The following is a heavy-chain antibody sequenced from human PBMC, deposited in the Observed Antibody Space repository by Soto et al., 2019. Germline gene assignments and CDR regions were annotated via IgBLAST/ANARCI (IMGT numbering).Heavy chain of an antibody. V-gene: IGHV4-28*01. CDR3: ARTSRFKTGNLDY. J-gene: IGHJ4*02. CDR2: IFYTGTT. CDR1: GYSISSDNW. D-gene: IGHD3-9*01. Sequence: PSETLSLTCAVPGYSISSDNWWGWIRQPPGKGLEWIGYIFYTGTTYYNLSLKSRVTMSVDTAKDQFSLKLSSVTAADKAVYYCARTSRFKTGNLDYWGQGTMVTVYS.